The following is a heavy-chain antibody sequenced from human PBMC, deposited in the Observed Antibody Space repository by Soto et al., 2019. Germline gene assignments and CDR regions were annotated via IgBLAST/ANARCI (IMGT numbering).Heavy chain of an antibody. CDR2: ISSSSSYI. CDR3: AREMTYCGGDCSVY. CDR1: GFTFSSYS. J-gene: IGHJ4*02. V-gene: IGHV3-21*01. D-gene: IGHD2-21*02. Sequence: PGGSLRLSCAASGFTFSSYSMNWVRQAPGKGLEWVSSISSSSSYIYYADSVKGRFTISRDNAKNALYLQMNSLRAEDTAVYYCAREMTYCGGDCSVYWGQGTLVTVSS.